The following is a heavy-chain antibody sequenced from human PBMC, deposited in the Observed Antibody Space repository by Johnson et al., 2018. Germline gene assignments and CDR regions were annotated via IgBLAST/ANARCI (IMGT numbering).Heavy chain of an antibody. CDR1: GYTFTSYS. D-gene: IGHD3-22*01. CDR2: INAGNGNT. CDR3: AGNYYDGDAFDI. J-gene: IGHJ3*02. Sequence: VQLVESGAEVKKPGASVKVSCKASGYTFTSYSMHWVRLAPGQRLEWMGWINAGNGNTKYSQNFQGRVTIARDTSASTAYMERSSLRSEDTAVYYCAGNYYDGDAFDIWGQGTMVTVSS. V-gene: IGHV1-3*01.